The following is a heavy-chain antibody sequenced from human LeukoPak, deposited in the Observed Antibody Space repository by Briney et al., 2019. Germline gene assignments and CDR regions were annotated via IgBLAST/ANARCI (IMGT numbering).Heavy chain of an antibody. J-gene: IGHJ4*02. V-gene: IGHV3-53*01. D-gene: IGHD6-19*01. CDR1: GFTVSSNY. CDR3: ARDSSGWYRGYFDY. CDR2: IYSGGST. Sequence: GGSLRLSCAASGFTVSSNYMSWVRQAPGKGLEWVSVIYSGGSTYYADSVKGRFTISRDNSKNTLYPQMNSLRAEDTAVYYCARDSSGWYRGYFDYWGQGTLVTVSS.